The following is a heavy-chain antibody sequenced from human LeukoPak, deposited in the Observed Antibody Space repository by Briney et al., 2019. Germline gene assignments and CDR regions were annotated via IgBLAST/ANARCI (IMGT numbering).Heavy chain of an antibody. V-gene: IGHV4-61*08. J-gene: IGHJ3*02. CDR3: ARELQDVFDI. D-gene: IGHD4-11*01. CDR1: GGSISSGGYY. Sequence: SETLSLTCTVSGGSISSGGYYWSWIRQPPGKGLEWIGYIYYSGSTNYNPPLKSRVTISVDTSKNQFSLKLSSVTAADTAFYYCARELQDVFDIWGQGTMVTVSS. CDR2: IYYSGST.